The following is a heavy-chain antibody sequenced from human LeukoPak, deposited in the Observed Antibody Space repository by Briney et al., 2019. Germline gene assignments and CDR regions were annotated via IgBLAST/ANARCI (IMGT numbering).Heavy chain of an antibody. CDR2: ISSSSSYT. V-gene: IGHV3-11*06. Sequence: GGSLRLSCAASGFTFSDYYMSWIRQAPGKGLKWVSYISSSSSYTNYADSVKGRFTISRDNAKNSVYLQMKSLRDEDTAVYYCAIPPAFNMWGQGTMVTVSS. J-gene: IGHJ3*02. CDR3: AIPPAFNM. CDR1: GFTFSDYY.